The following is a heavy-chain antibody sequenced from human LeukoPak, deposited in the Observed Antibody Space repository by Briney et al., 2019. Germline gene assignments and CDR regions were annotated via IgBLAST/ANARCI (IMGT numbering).Heavy chain of an antibody. D-gene: IGHD5-12*01. V-gene: IGHV1-2*02. CDR2: INPNSGGT. J-gene: IGHJ4*02. CDR1: GYTFTGYY. Sequence: GASVKVSCKASGYTFTGYYMHWVRQAPGQGLEWMGWINPNSGGTNYARKFQGRVTMTRDTSISTAYMELSRLRSDDTAVYYCARAVDIVAPFDYWGQGTLVTVSS. CDR3: ARAVDIVAPFDY.